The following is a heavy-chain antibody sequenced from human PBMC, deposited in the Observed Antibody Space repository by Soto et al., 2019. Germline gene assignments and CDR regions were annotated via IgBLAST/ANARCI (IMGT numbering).Heavy chain of an antibody. V-gene: IGHV3-9*01. D-gene: IGHD4-17*01. J-gene: IGHJ3*02. CDR3: AKDLYGDYKGKQLGIAFDI. CDR1: GFTFNDYA. CDR2: ISWNSGSI. Sequence: GGSLRLSCAASGFTFNDYAMHWVRQAPGKGLEWVSGISWNSGSIGYADSVKGRFTISRDNAKNSLYLQMNSLRAEDTALYYCAKDLYGDYKGKQLGIAFDIWGQGTMVTVSS.